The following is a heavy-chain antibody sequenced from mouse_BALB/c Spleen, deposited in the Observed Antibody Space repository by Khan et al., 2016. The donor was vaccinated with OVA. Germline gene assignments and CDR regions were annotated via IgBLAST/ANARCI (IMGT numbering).Heavy chain of an antibody. D-gene: IGHD2-4*01. V-gene: IGHV3-2*02. Sequence: EVQLVESGPGLVKPSQSLSLICTVTGYSITSEYAWNWIRQFPGNKLEWMGYINYSGNTRYNPSLKSRISITRDTSKNQFFLQLNSVTTEDTATYYCARKDYYDYDPFPYWGQGTLVTVSA. CDR2: INYSGNT. J-gene: IGHJ3*01. CDR1: GYSITSEYA. CDR3: ARKDYYDYDPFPY.